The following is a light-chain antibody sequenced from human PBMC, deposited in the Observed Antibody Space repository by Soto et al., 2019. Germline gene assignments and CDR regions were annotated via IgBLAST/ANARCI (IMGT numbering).Light chain of an antibody. CDR2: DVS. CDR1: QDISRW. J-gene: IGKJ2*03. V-gene: IGKV1-5*01. CDR3: QQYNAYYS. Sequence: DIQMTQSPPTLPASAGDRVTITCRASQDISRWLAWYQQKPGKAPELLIYDVSTLQSGVPSRFRGTGSGTEFTLTISSLQPEDFATYYCQQYNAYYSCGQGTKVEIK.